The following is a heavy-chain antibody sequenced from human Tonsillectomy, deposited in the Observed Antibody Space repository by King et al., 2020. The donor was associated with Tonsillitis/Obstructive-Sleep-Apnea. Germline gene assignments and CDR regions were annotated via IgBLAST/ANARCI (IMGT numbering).Heavy chain of an antibody. D-gene: IGHD2-21*02. V-gene: IGHV1-18*01. CDR1: GYTFTTYG. CDR2: ISAYNDNT. Sequence: VQLVESGAEVKKPGASVKVSCKASGYTFTTYGISWVRQAPGQGLEWVGWISAYNDNTNYAQKFQGRVTMTTDTFTTTAYMELRSLRSDDTAVYFCARVYCGDDCFSGGDFDYWGQGTLVTVPS. CDR3: ARVYCGDDCFSGGDFDY. J-gene: IGHJ4*02.